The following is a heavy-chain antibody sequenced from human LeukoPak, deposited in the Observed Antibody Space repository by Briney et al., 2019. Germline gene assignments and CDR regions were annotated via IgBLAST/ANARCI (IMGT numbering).Heavy chain of an antibody. D-gene: IGHD3-22*01. CDR2: IIPIFGTA. V-gene: IGHV1-69*01. CDR3: ARVYLKRDYYDSSAYFSFDY. CDR1: GGTFSRYA. J-gene: IGHJ4*02. Sequence: SVKVSCKASGGTFSRYAISWVRQAPGQGLEWMGGIIPIFGTANYAQKFQGRITITADDSTSTAYMELSSLRSEDTAAYYCARVYLKRDYYDSSAYFSFDYWGQGTLVTVSS.